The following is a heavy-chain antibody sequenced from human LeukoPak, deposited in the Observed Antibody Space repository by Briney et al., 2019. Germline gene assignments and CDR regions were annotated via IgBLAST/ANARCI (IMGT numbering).Heavy chain of an antibody. Sequence: PGGSLRLSCAASGFTLSTYEMTWVRQAPGQGLEWISFITSSGSPTLYADSVKGRFTIFRDTAKNSLFLQMNNLRGEDTAVYYCARDISSSTRAFDIWGQGTMVTVS. CDR1: GFTLSTYE. J-gene: IGHJ3*02. CDR3: ARDISSSTRAFDI. V-gene: IGHV3-48*03. D-gene: IGHD2-15*01. CDR2: ITSSGSPT.